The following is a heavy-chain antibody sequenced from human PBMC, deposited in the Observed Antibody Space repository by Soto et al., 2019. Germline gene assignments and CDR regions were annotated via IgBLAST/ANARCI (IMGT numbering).Heavy chain of an antibody. CDR1: GGSISSYY. D-gene: IGHD2-2*01. J-gene: IGHJ4*02. CDR2: IYDSGST. V-gene: IGHV4-59*08. Sequence: QVQLQESGPGLVKPSETLSLTCTVSGGSISSYYWSWIRQPPGKGLEYIGYIYDSGSTNYNPSLKSRVPISVDPSKHQCSLKLSPVTAADAALYYCARLGRYQMGIFDYWGQGTLVTVSS. CDR3: ARLGRYQMGIFDY.